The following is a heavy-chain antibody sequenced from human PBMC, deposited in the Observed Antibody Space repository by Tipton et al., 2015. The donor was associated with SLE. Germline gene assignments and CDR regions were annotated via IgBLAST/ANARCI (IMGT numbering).Heavy chain of an antibody. CDR2: IYYSGST. CDR1: GGSISSSSYY. V-gene: IGHV4-39*07. CDR3: ARDLRDCSSTSCYTPFDY. Sequence: TLSLTCTVSGGSISSSSYYWGWIRQPPGKGLEWIGSIYYSGSTYYNPSLKSRVTISVDTSKNQFSLKLSSVTAADTAVYYCARDLRDCSSTSCYTPFDYWGQGTLVTVSS. J-gene: IGHJ4*02. D-gene: IGHD2-2*02.